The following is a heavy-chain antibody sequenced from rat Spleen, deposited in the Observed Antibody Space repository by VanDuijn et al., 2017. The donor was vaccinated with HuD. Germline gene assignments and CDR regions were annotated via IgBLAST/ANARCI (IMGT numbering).Heavy chain of an antibody. CDR2: ISYDGRTT. V-gene: IGHV5-29*01. CDR1: GFSLSNYG. Sequence: VQLRESGPGLVKPSLTLSLTCTVSGFSLSNYGVFWVRQPPGKGLEWVASISYDGRTTYYRDSVKGRFTISRDNAKSTLYLQMDSLRSEDTATYYCVRHRDYYNSYVYAFDYWGQGVMVTVSS. CDR3: VRHRDYYNSYVYAFDY. D-gene: IGHD1-2*01. J-gene: IGHJ2*01.